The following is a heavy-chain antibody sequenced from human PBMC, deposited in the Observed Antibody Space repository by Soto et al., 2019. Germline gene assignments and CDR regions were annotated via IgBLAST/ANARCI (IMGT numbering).Heavy chain of an antibody. J-gene: IGHJ5*02. CDR2: MNPNSGNT. Sequence: GASVKVSCKASGYTFTSYDINWVRQATGQGLEWMGWMNPNSGNTGYAQKFQGRVTMTRNTSISTAYMELSSLGSEDTAVYYCARGLSRITMIVVVDNWFDPWGQGTLVTVSS. CDR3: ARGLSRITMIVVVDNWFDP. V-gene: IGHV1-8*01. D-gene: IGHD3-22*01. CDR1: GYTFTSYD.